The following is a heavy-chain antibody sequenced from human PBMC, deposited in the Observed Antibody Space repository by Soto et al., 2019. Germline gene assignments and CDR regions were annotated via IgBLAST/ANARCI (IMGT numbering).Heavy chain of an antibody. J-gene: IGHJ4*02. D-gene: IGHD6-19*01. Sequence: QVQLVQSGAGVKKPGASVKVSCKASGYTFIDNYIHWVRQAPGQGLEWMGWLNPNSGNTNYARKFLGRVTMTRDTSVSTAYLELSRLSSDDTALYYCARGKGYSSGWPPGYWGQGTLVTVSS. CDR1: GYTFIDNY. CDR2: LNPNSGNT. V-gene: IGHV1-2*02. CDR3: ARGKGYSSGWPPGY.